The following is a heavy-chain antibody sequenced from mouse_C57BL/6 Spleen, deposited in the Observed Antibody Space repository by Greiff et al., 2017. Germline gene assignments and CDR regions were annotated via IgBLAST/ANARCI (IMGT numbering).Heavy chain of an antibody. Sequence: EVMLVESGGGLVKPGGSLKLSCAASGFTFSDYGMHWVRQAPEKGLEWVAYISSGSSTIYYADTVKGRFTISRDNAKNTLFLQMTSLRSEDTAMYYCARLLYYGSSFDYWGQGTTLTVSS. V-gene: IGHV5-17*01. J-gene: IGHJ2*01. CDR2: ISSGSSTI. CDR3: ARLLYYGSSFDY. D-gene: IGHD1-1*01. CDR1: GFTFSDYG.